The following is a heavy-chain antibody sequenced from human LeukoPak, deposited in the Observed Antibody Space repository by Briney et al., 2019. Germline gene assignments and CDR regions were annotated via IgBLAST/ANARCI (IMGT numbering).Heavy chain of an antibody. J-gene: IGHJ4*02. Sequence: GGSLRLSCAASGFTFSSYAMHWVRQAPGKGLEWVAIVSYDGRSKYHADSVKGRFIISRDDSKNTLYLQMNSLRAEDTALYYCARAPAFCGGDCYPARLDSWGQGTLVTVAS. CDR2: VSYDGRSK. CDR3: ARAPAFCGGDCYPARLDS. D-gene: IGHD2-21*02. V-gene: IGHV3-30*04. CDR1: GFTFSSYA.